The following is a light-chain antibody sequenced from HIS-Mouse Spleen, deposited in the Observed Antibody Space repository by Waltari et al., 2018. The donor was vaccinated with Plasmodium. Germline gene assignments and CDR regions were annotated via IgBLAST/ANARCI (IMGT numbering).Light chain of an antibody. V-gene: IGKV2-28*01. CDR3: MQALQTPRYT. J-gene: IGKJ2*01. CDR2: LGS. Sequence: DIVMTQSPLSLPVTPGEPAPISCRSSPSLLHSNGYNYLDWYLQKPGQSPQLLIYLGSNRASGVPDRFSGSGSGTDFTLKISRVEAEDVGVYYCMQALQTPRYTFGQGTKLEIK. CDR1: PSLLHSNGYNY.